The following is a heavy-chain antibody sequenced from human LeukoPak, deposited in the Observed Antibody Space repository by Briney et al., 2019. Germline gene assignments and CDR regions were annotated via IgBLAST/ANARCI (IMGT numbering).Heavy chain of an antibody. V-gene: IGHV3-7*01. J-gene: IGHJ6*02. CDR1: GFTFSETW. CDR2: IKDDGGET. Sequence: GGSLRLSCVASGFTFSETWMNWVRQAPGEGLEWVAAIKDDGGETDYVDSVKGRFPISRDNAKTSLYLQMNSRRAEDTAVYYCATYSNWVAGDVWGQGTTVSVSS. D-gene: IGHD6-13*01. CDR3: ATYSNWVAGDV.